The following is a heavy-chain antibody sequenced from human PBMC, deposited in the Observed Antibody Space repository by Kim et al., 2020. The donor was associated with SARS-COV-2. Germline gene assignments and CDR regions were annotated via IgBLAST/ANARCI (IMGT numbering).Heavy chain of an antibody. Sequence: SETLSLTCTVSGGSIGSSRYYWGWVRQPPGKGLEWIVTMYYTGRTYYNPSLESRVTLSVDTSKNGVSLKLNSVTAADTAVYYCARQISLWFGVDNDCWGQGTLVTVSS. CDR1: GGSIGSSRYY. J-gene: IGHJ4*02. D-gene: IGHD3-10*01. CDR2: MYYTGRT. CDR3: ARQISLWFGVDNDC. V-gene: IGHV4-39*01.